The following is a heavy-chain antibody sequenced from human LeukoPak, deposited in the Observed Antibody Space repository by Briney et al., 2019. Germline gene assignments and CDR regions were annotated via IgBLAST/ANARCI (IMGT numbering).Heavy chain of an antibody. Sequence: SETLSLTCTVSGGSISSYYWSWIRQPPGKGLEWIGYIYTSGSTNYNPSLKSRVTRSVDTSKNQFSLKLSSVTAADSAVYYCARLNYGRRDYYYYYYMDVWGKGTTVTVSS. J-gene: IGHJ6*03. D-gene: IGHD3-10*01. V-gene: IGHV4-4*09. CDR3: ARLNYGRRDYYYYYYMDV. CDR1: GGSISSYY. CDR2: IYTSGST.